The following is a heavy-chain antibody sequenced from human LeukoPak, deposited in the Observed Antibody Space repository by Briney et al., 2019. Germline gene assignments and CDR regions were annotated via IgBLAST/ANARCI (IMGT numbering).Heavy chain of an antibody. J-gene: IGHJ5*02. CDR3: ARQNNTYHHYNLGWFDP. CDR1: GDSVSSNSAA. V-gene: IGHV6-1*01. CDR2: TYYRSKWYN. D-gene: IGHD5-24*01. Sequence: SQTLSLTCAISGDSVSSNSAAWNWIRQSPSRGLEWLGRTYYRSKWYNDYAVSVKSRITINPDTSKDQFSLQLSSVTPEDTAVYYCARQNNTYHHYNLGWFDPWGQGTLVTVSS.